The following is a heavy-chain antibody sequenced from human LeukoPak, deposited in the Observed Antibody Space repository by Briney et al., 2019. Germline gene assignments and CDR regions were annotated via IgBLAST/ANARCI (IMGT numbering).Heavy chain of an antibody. CDR1: GGSISSYY. D-gene: IGHD6-19*01. V-gene: IGHV4-59*08. Sequence: SETLSLTCTVSGGSISSYYWSWIRQPPGKGLEWIGYIYYSGSTNYNPSLKSRVTMSVDTSKNQFSLKLSSVTAADTAVYYCARQGIAVAGNAVFDYWGQGTLVTVSS. CDR2: IYYSGST. J-gene: IGHJ4*02. CDR3: ARQGIAVAGNAVFDY.